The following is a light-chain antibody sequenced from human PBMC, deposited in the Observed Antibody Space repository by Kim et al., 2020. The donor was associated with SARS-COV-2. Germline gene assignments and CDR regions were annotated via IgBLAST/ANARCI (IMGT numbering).Light chain of an antibody. J-gene: IGLJ3*02. CDR3: AAWDDSLNGRV. CDR2: SNH. Sequence: GKRVTISCSGSSSNIGSNPVNWYQQLPGTAPKLLIYSNHQRPSGVPDRFSGSKSGTSASLAISGLQSEDEADYYCAAWDDSLNGRVFGGGTKLTVL. V-gene: IGLV1-44*01. CDR1: SSNIGSNP.